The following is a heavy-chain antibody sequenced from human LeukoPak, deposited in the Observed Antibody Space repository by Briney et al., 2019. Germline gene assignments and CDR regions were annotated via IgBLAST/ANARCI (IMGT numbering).Heavy chain of an antibody. CDR1: GFTFSSYE. J-gene: IGHJ4*02. D-gene: IGHD3-3*01. CDR3: ARETDDFWSSHYFDY. V-gene: IGHV3-48*03. Sequence: GGPLRLSCAASGFTFSSYEMNWVRQAPGKGLEWVSYISSSGSNIYYADSVKGRFTISRDNAKNLLYLQMNSLRAEDTSIYYCARETDDFWSSHYFDYWGQGTLVTVSS. CDR2: ISSSGSNI.